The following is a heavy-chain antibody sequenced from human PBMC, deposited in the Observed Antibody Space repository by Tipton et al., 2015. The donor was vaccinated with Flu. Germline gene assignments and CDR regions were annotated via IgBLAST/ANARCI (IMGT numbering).Heavy chain of an antibody. CDR3: ARQVRVPDTEGWYYFDY. J-gene: IGHJ4*02. CDR1: GGSISGYY. CDR2: VYYSTTT. D-gene: IGHD6-19*01. V-gene: IGHV4-59*08. Sequence: TLSLTCSVSGGSISGYYWSWIRQPPGKGLEWIGYVYYSTTTNYNPALRSRVTISEDTSKNQFALHLTSVTAADTAVYFCARQVRVPDTEGWYYFDYWGQGALVTVSS.